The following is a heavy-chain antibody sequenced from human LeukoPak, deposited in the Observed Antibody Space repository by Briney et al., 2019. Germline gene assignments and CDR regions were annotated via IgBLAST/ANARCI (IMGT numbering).Heavy chain of an antibody. CDR3: ARETYYYDSSGYRHYYFDY. Sequence: HPGGSLRLSCTASGFSVTSNYMSWVRQAPGKGLEWVSIIYSGGSTYYADSVKGRFTISRDNSRNTLYLQMNSLRADDTAVYYCARETYYYDSSGYRHYYFDYWGQGTLVTVSS. CDR1: GFSVTSNY. D-gene: IGHD3-22*01. J-gene: IGHJ4*02. CDR2: IYSGGST. V-gene: IGHV3-53*01.